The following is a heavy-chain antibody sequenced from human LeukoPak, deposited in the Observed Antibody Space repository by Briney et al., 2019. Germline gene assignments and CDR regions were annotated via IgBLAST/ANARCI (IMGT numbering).Heavy chain of an antibody. CDR1: GFTFDDYG. D-gene: IGHD1-26*01. CDR2: INWNGGST. Sequence: GGSLRLSCAASGFTFDDYGMSWVRQAPGKGLEWVSGINWNGGSTGYADSVKGRFTISRDNAKNSLYLQMNSLRAEDTALYYCARGVGATFPEPVENWGQGTLVTVSS. V-gene: IGHV3-20*04. CDR3: ARGVGATFPEPVEN. J-gene: IGHJ4*02.